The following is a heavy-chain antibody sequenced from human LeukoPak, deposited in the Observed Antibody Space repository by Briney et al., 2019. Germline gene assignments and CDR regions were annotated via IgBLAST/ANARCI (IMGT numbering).Heavy chain of an antibody. CDR2: ISYDGSNK. D-gene: IGHD4-23*01. CDR3: ARDQYGGFDY. V-gene: IGHV3-30*19. Sequence: GGSLRLSCAASGFTFSSYGMHWVRQAPGKGLEWVTVISYDGSNKYYADSVKGRFTISRDNSRNTLYLQMNSLRAEDTAVYYCARDQYGGFDYWGQGTLLTVSS. J-gene: IGHJ4*02. CDR1: GFTFSSYG.